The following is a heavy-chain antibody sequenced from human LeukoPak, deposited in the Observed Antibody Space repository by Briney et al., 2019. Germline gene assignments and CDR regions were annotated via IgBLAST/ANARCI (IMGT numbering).Heavy chain of an antibody. J-gene: IGHJ3*02. CDR3: AREATGDLDAFDI. CDR2: ISYDGSNK. Sequence: GGSLRLSYAASGFTFSSYAMHWVRQAPGKGLEWVAVISYDGSNKYYADSVKGRFTISRDNSKNTLYLQMNSLRAEDTAVYYCAREATGDLDAFDIWGQGTMVTVSS. CDR1: GFTFSSYA. V-gene: IGHV3-30-3*01. D-gene: IGHD5-24*01.